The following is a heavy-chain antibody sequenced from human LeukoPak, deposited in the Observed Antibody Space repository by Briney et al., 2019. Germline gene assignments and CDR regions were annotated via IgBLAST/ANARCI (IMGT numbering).Heavy chain of an antibody. CDR3: ARYVDQTYYYYYMDV. J-gene: IGHJ6*03. CDR2: ISSSSNDI. V-gene: IGHV3-21*01. CDR1: GFTFSSYA. D-gene: IGHD2-2*01. Sequence: GGSLRLSCAASGFTFSSYALSWVRQAPGKGLEWLSSISSSSNDIYYADSVKGRFTISRDNAKNSVLLQMNSLRAEDTAVYYCARYVDQTYYYYYMDVWGQGTTVTVSS.